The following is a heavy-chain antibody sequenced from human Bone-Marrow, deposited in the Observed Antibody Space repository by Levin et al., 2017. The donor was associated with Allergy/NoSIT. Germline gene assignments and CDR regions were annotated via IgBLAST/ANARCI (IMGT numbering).Heavy chain of an antibody. CDR3: AHRSPHSNGWYAVFFDY. CDR1: GFSISTSGVG. CDR2: IYWDDDK. D-gene: IGHD6-19*01. V-gene: IGHV2-5*02. Sequence: SGPTLVKPTETLTLTCSFSGFSISTSGVGVGWIRQPPGKALKWLAFIYWDDDKRSNPSLQSRLTITKDTSKNQVVLTLSNMDSVDTATYYCAHRSPHSNGWYAVFFDYWGQGALVTVSS. J-gene: IGHJ4*02.